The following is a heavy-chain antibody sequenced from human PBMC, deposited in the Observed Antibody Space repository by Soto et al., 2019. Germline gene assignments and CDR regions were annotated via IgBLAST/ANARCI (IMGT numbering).Heavy chain of an antibody. Sequence: SETLSLTCSVSGGSISSSSHYWGWIRQPPGKGLEWIGNIYYGGSTYYNPSLKSRVTISVDTSKKHFSLKLTSVTAADTAVYYCARDGGDYCFDYWGQRTLVTISS. V-gene: IGHV4-39*02. D-gene: IGHD2-21*01. CDR1: GGSISSSSHY. CDR2: IYYGGST. J-gene: IGHJ4*02. CDR3: ARDGGDYCFDY.